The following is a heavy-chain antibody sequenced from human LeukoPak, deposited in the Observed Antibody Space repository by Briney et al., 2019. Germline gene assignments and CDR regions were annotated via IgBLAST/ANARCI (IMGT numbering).Heavy chain of an antibody. CDR3: AKGKLNVVGALFDY. D-gene: IGHD1-26*01. CDR2: ISYDGNNK. Sequence: GGSLRLSCAASGFTFSSYGMHWVRQAPGKGLEWVTVISYDGNNKYYADSVKGRFTISRDNSKNTLYLQMNSLSAEDTAVYYCAKGKLNVVGALFDYWGQGTLVTVSS. V-gene: IGHV3-30*18. CDR1: GFTFSSYG. J-gene: IGHJ4*02.